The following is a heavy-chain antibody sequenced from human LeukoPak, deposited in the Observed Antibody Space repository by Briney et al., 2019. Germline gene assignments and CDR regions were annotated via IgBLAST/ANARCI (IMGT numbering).Heavy chain of an antibody. J-gene: IGHJ6*03. CDR3: ASFGDYAYYYYYYMDV. V-gene: IGHV3-48*01. CDR1: GFTFSSYE. D-gene: IGHD4-17*01. Sequence: GGSLRLSCAASGFTFSSYEMNWVRQAPGKGLEWVSYISSSSSTIYYADSVKGRFTISRDNAKNSLYLQMNSLRAEDTAVYYCASFGDYAYYYYYYMDVWGKGTTVTVSS. CDR2: ISSSSSTI.